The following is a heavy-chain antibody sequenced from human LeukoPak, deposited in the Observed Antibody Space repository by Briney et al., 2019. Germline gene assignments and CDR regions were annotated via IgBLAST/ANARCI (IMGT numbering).Heavy chain of an antibody. V-gene: IGHV4-34*01. CDR2: INHSGST. CDR3: ARFFDFWSGADY. CDR1: GGSFSGYY. Sequence: SETLSLTCAVYGGSFSGYYWSWIHQPPGKGLEWIGEINHSGSTNYNPSLKSRVTISVDTSKNQFSLKLSSVTAADTAVYYCARFFDFWSGADYWGQGTLVTVSS. J-gene: IGHJ4*02. D-gene: IGHD3-3*01.